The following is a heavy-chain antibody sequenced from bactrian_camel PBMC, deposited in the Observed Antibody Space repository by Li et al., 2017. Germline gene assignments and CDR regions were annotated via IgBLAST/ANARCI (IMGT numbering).Heavy chain of an antibody. D-gene: IGHD3*01. CDR1: EYTFDGSN. V-gene: IGHV3S55*01. J-gene: IGHJ4*01. CDR2: ISKDGTI. Sequence: HVQLVESGGGSVQTGGSLTLSCTASEYTFDGSNIVWFRQPPGIECESVASISKDGTIFYSDSEKGRFTISKDNAKNTLYLQMNSLKPEDTAMYYCAADRWRGYGNCYGRGTQVTVS.